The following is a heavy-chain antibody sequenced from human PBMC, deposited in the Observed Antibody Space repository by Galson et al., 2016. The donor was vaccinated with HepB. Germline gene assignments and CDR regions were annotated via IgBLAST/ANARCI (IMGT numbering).Heavy chain of an antibody. V-gene: IGHV3-23*01. J-gene: IGHJ6*02. D-gene: IGHD3-16*01. CDR2: ISGSGGST. CDR3: ARARTSRLFGADYYYGLDV. Sequence: SLRLSCAASGFTFSNYAMSWVRQAPGKGLEWVSAISGSGGSTYYANSVQGRFTISRDNSKTQYFLNLSSGTAADTAIYYCARARTSRLFGADYYYGLDVWGQGTTVTVSS. CDR1: GFTFSNYA.